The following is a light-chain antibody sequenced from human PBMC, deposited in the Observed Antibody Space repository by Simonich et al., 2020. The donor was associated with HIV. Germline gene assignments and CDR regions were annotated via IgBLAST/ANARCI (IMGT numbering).Light chain of an antibody. V-gene: IGLV2-14*02. J-gene: IGLJ3*02. Sequence: QSALTQPASVSGSPGQSITISCTGTSSDVGTYNLVSWYQQHPGKTPKLMIYEGRKRPSGVPDRFSGSKSGNTASLTVSGLQAEDEADYYCSSYAGSNNWVFGGGTKLTVL. CDR3: SSYAGSNNWV. CDR2: EGR. CDR1: SSDVGTYNL.